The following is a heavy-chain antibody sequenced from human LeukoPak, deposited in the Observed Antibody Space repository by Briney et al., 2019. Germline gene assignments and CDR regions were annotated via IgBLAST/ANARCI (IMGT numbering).Heavy chain of an antibody. Sequence: GGSLRLSCAASGFTFSSYSMNWVRQAPGKGLEWVSSISSSSSYIYYADSVKGRFTISRDNAKNSLYLQMNSLRAEDTAVYYCAREGVQLWSYYYYYMDVWGKGTTVTVSS. CDR2: ISSSSSYI. J-gene: IGHJ6*03. D-gene: IGHD5-18*01. CDR1: GFTFSSYS. CDR3: AREGVQLWSYYYYYMDV. V-gene: IGHV3-21*01.